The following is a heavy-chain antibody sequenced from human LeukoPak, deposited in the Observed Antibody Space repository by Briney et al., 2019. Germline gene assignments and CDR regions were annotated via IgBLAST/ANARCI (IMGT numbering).Heavy chain of an antibody. CDR2: IIPIFGTG. CDR3: AKAPVTTCSGAYCYPFDY. J-gene: IGHJ4*02. V-gene: IGHV1-69*06. CDR1: GGTFSSYV. Sequence: ASVKVSCKASGGTFSSYVINWVRQAPGQGLEWMGGIIPIFGTGNYAQKFQGRVTITADKSTSTAYMELSSLRSEDTAVYYCAKAPVTTCSGAYCYPFDYWSQGTLVTVSS. D-gene: IGHD2-15*01.